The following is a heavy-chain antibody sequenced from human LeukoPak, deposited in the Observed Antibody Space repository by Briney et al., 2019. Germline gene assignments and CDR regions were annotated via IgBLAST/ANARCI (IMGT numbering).Heavy chain of an antibody. J-gene: IGHJ4*02. CDR3: ASRHCSGGGCYIAGADPFDY. V-gene: IGHV3-23*01. CDR1: GFTFSSYA. Sequence: GGSLRLSCAASGFTFSSYAMSWVRQAPGKGLEWVSAISGSGGSTYYADSVKGRFTISRDTSKNTLYLQMNSLRAEDTAVYYCASRHCSGGGCYIAGADPFDYWGQGTLVTVSS. D-gene: IGHD2-15*01. CDR2: ISGSGGST.